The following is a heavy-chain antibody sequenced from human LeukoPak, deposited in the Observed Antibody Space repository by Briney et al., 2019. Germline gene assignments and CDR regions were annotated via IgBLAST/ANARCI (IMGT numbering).Heavy chain of an antibody. CDR3: ARLLAPTDY. J-gene: IGHJ4*02. V-gene: IGHV4-34*01. D-gene: IGHD3-10*01. Sequence: SETLSLTCAVYGGSFSGYYWSWIRQPPGKGLEWIGEINHSGSTNYNPSLKSRVTISVDTSKNQFSLKLSSVTAADTAVCYCARLLAPTDYWGQGTLVTVSS. CDR1: GGSFSGYY. CDR2: INHSGST.